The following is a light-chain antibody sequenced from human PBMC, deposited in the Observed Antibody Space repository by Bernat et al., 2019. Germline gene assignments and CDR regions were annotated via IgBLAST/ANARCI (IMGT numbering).Light chain of an antibody. V-gene: IGKV3-20*01. J-gene: IGKJ1*01. CDR1: QSVSSSY. CDR2: GAS. CDR3: QQSGRT. Sequence: EIVLTQSPGTLFLSPGERATLSCRASQSVSSSYLAWYQQKPGQAPRLLIYGASSRATGIPDRFSGSGSGTDFTLTISRLEPEDFAVYYCQQSGRTFGQGTKVEIK.